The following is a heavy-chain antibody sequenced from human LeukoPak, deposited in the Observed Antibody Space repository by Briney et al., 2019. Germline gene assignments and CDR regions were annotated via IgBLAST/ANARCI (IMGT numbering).Heavy chain of an antibody. CDR2: INRDGTEK. J-gene: IGHJ4*02. D-gene: IGHD2-21*01. CDR1: GFNFSDSR. V-gene: IGHV3-7*04. CDR3: VRGDWYFES. Sequence: GGSLRLSCPTAGFNFSDSRMTWVRQAPGKGLQWVANINRDGTEKHFLDSIESRFTISRDNRKKSLYLQMNSLRPQDTAVYFCVRGDWYFESWGQGTLVTVSS.